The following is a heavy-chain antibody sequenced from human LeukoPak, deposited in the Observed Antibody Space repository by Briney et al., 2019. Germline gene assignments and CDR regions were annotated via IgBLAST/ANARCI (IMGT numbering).Heavy chain of an antibody. CDR2: ISFDSSIK. CDR1: GFTFSSYG. J-gene: IGHJ4*02. D-gene: IGHD1-26*01. V-gene: IGHV3-30*19. Sequence: PGGSLRLSCAASGFTFSSYGMHWVRQAPGKGLEWVAFISFDSSIKYYADSVKGRFSISRDNSKNTVYLQMNSLRVEDTAVYFCARDLSGSPFDYWGQGTLVTASS. CDR3: ARDLSGSPFDY.